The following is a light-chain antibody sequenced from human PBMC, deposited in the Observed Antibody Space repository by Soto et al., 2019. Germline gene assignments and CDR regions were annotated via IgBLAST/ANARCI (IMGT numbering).Light chain of an antibody. J-gene: IGKJ1*01. CDR1: QGISSY. Sequence: VIWMTQSPSLLSASTGDRVTISCRMSQGISSYLAWYQQKPGKAPELLIYAASTLQSGVPSRFSGSGSGTDFTLTISSLEPEDFAVYYCQQLTDWPPQWTFGQGTKVDIK. V-gene: IGKV1D-8*03. CDR3: QQLTDWPPQWT. CDR2: AAS.